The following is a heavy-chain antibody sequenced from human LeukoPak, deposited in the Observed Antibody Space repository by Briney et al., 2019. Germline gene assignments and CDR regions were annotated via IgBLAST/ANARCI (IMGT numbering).Heavy chain of an antibody. V-gene: IGHV4-4*07. Sequence: SETLSLTCIVSGDSISSYYWNWIRQPAGKGLEWIGRIYTSGSTNYNPSLKSRVTMSVDTSKNQFSLKLSSVTAADTAVYYCARDLGVGTTTDAFDIWGQGTMVTVSS. CDR3: ARDLGVGTTTDAFDI. D-gene: IGHD2-21*02. CDR2: IYTSGST. CDR1: GDSISSYY. J-gene: IGHJ3*02.